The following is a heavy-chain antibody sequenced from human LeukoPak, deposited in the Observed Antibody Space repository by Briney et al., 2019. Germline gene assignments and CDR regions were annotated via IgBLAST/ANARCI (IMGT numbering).Heavy chain of an antibody. CDR2: ITNDGSST. V-gene: IGHV3-74*01. CDR1: GLTFSSHW. D-gene: IGHD2-2*01. J-gene: IGHJ6*02. CDR3: AAVVPAAMGMYGMDV. Sequence: GGSLRLSCAASGLTFSSHWMHWVRQAPGKGLVWVSRITNDGSSTTYADSVKGRFTISRDNAKNSLYLQMNSLRAEDTAVYYCAAVVPAAMGMYGMDVWGQGTTVTVSS.